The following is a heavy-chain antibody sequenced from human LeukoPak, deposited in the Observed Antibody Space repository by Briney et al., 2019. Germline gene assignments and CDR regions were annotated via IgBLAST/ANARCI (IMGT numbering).Heavy chain of an antibody. V-gene: IGHV3-30*02. CDR3: AKDEAQYFQH. J-gene: IGHJ1*01. CDR1: GFTFSNYG. CDR2: IRNDDRSNK. Sequence: GGSLRLSCAASGFTFSNYGMHWVRQAPGKGLEGVAFIRNDDRSNKYYADSVKGRFTISRDNSKNTVHLQMNSLRVEDTDVYYCAKDEAQYFQHWGQGTLVTVSA.